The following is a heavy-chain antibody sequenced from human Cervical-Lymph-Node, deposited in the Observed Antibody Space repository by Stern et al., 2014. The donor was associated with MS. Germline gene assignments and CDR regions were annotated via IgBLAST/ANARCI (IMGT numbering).Heavy chain of an antibody. D-gene: IGHD6-13*01. J-gene: IGHJ6*02. CDR3: ARSSSPSPYYYYGMDV. CDR1: GFTFSSYG. CDR2: IWYDASNK. V-gene: IGHV3-33*01. Sequence: VQLVESGGGVVQPGRSLRLSCAASGFTFSSYGMHWVRQAPGKGLEWVAVIWYDASNKYYADSVKGRFTISRDNSKNTLYLQMNSLRAEDTAVYYCARSSSPSPYYYYGMDVWGQGTTVTVSS.